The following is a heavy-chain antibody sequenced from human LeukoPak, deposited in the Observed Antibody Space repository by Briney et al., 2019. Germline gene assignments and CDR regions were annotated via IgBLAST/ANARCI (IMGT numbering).Heavy chain of an antibody. V-gene: IGHV4-59*01. Sequence: SETLSLTCTVSGGSISSYYWSWIRQPPGKGLEWIGYIYYSGSTNYNPSLKSRVTISVDTSKNQFSLKLSSVTAADTAVYLCARASPELGYCSGGSCYRYNWFDPWGQGTLVTVSS. D-gene: IGHD2-15*01. CDR1: GGSISSYY. J-gene: IGHJ5*02. CDR2: IYYSGST. CDR3: ARASPELGYCSGGSCYRYNWFDP.